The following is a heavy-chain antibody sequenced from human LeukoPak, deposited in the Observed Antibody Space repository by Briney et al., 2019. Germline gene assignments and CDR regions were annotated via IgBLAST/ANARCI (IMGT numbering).Heavy chain of an antibody. J-gene: IGHJ6*03. V-gene: IGHV3-11*01. CDR1: GFIFSDYY. Sequence: GGSLRLSCAASGFIFSDYYMSWIRQAPGKGLEWVSSISNSGSTIYYADSVKGRFTISRDNSKNTLYLQMNSLRAEDTAVYYCAKDHGGYYGSGSYYTDYMDVWGKGTTVTISS. CDR2: ISNSGSTI. CDR3: AKDHGGYYGSGSYYTDYMDV. D-gene: IGHD3-10*01.